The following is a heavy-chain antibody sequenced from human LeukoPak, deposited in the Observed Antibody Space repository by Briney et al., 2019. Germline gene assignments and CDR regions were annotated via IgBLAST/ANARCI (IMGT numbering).Heavy chain of an antibody. CDR3: ATLAIVVVPAAIRGNGMDV. D-gene: IGHD2-2*02. V-gene: IGHV1-18*04. Sequence: ASVKVSCKASGYTFTSYGISWVRQAPGQGLEWMGWISAYNGNTNYAQKLQGRVTMTEDTSTDTAYMELSSLRSEDTAVYYCATLAIVVVPAAIRGNGMDVWGQGTTVTVSS. J-gene: IGHJ6*02. CDR2: ISAYNGNT. CDR1: GYTFTSYG.